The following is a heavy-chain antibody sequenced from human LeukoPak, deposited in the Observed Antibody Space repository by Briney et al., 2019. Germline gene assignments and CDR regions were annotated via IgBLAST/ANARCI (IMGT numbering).Heavy chain of an antibody. CDR2: FDPEDGET. D-gene: IGHD3-3*01. Sequence: ASVKVSRKVSGYTLTELSMHWVRQAPGKGLEWMGGFDPEDGETIYARKFQGRVTMTEDTSTDTAYMELSSLRSEDTAVYYCATTLLEWLRDYYYMDVWGKGTTVTVSS. J-gene: IGHJ6*03. CDR3: ATTLLEWLRDYYYMDV. V-gene: IGHV1-24*01. CDR1: GYTLTELS.